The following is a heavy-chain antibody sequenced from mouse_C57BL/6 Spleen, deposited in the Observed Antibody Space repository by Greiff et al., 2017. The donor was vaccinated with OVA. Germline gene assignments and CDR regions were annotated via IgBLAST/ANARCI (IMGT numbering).Heavy chain of an antibody. J-gene: IGHJ3*01. Sequence: VQLQQPGAELVKPGASVKLSCKASGYTFTSYWMHWVKQRPGQGLEWIGMIHPHSGSTNYTEKFKSKATLTVDKSSSTAYMQLSSLTSEDSAVYYCARVSLPRVWFAYWGQGTLVTVSA. CDR3: ARVSLPRVWFAY. V-gene: IGHV1-64*01. CDR2: IHPHSGST. CDR1: GYTFTSYW. D-gene: IGHD6-2*01.